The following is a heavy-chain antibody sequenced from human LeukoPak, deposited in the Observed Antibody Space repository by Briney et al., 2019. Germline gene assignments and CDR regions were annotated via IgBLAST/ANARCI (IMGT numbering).Heavy chain of an antibody. CDR2: ISSGSSTI. Sequence: VGSLRLSCVASGFTFSSYSMHWVRQAPGKGLEWVSYISSGSSTIYYADSVKGRFTISRDNAKNSLYLQMNSLRAEDTAVYYCARDEGCSITSCYSRFNWFDPWGQGTLVTVSS. V-gene: IGHV3-48*01. J-gene: IGHJ5*02. D-gene: IGHD2-2*01. CDR3: ARDEGCSITSCYSRFNWFDP. CDR1: GFTFSSYS.